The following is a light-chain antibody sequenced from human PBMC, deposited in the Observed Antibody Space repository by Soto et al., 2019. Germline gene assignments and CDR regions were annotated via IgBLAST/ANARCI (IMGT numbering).Light chain of an antibody. J-gene: IGLJ1*01. CDR3: CSYTTSNTRQIV. V-gene: IGLV2-14*01. CDR2: DVS. Sequence: QSALTQPASVSGSPGQSITISCTGTSRDVGGYNYVSWYQQHPGKAPKFMIYDVSNRPSGVSNRLSGSKSGNTACLTISGLQAEDEADYYCCSYTTSNTRQIVFGTGTKLTVL. CDR1: SRDVGGYNY.